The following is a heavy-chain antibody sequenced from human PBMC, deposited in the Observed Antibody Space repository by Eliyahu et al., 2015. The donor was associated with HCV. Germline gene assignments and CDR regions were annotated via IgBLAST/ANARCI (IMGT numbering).Heavy chain of an antibody. D-gene: IGHD6-13*01. CDR3: ARDLVTAAGIDF. J-gene: IGHJ4*02. CDR1: GFPFSSYD. CDR2: ISSSDSTI. V-gene: IGHV3-48*01. Sequence: EVQLVESGGGLVQPGGSLRLSCXVSGFPFSSYDMNWVRQAPGKGLEWVSYISSSDSTIYYADSVKGRFTISRDNAKNSLYLQMNSLRAEDTAVYYCARDLVTAAGIDFWGQGTLVTVSS.